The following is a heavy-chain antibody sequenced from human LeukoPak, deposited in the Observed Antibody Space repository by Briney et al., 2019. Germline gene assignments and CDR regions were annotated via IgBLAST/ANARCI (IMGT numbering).Heavy chain of an antibody. CDR1: GFTFSSYA. Sequence: GGSLGLSCAASGFTFSSYAMSWVRQAPGKGLEWVSAISGSGGSTYYADSVKGRFTISRDNSKNTLYLQMNSLRAEDTAVYYCAKVVRWFGEFHEYYFDYWGQGTLVTVSS. V-gene: IGHV3-23*01. J-gene: IGHJ4*02. CDR3: AKVVRWFGEFHEYYFDY. CDR2: ISGSGGST. D-gene: IGHD3-10*01.